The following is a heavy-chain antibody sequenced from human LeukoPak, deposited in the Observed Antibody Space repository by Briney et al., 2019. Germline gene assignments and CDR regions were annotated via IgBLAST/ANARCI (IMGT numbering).Heavy chain of an antibody. CDR2: IYYTGNT. V-gene: IGHV4-59*01. J-gene: IGHJ6*03. CDR3: ARGKYSSGWYGGHYYYYYMDV. Sequence: SETLSLTCTVSGDSITGYYWGWIRQPPGKGLEWIGNIYYTGNTYYNPSLKSRVTISVDTSKNQFSLKLSSVTAADTAVYYCARGKYSSGWYGGHYYYYYMDVWGKGTTVTVSS. D-gene: IGHD6-19*01. CDR1: GDSITGYY.